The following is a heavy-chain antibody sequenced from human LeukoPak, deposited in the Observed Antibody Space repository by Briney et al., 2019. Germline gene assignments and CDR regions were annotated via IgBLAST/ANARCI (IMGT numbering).Heavy chain of an antibody. CDR2: ISYDGSNK. V-gene: IGHV3-30-3*01. D-gene: IGHD2-15*01. CDR1: GFTFSSYP. Sequence: GGSLRLSCAASGFTFSSYPMHWVRQAPGKGLEGVAVISYDGSNKYYTDSVKGRFTISRDNSKNTLYLQMTSLRAEDTAVYYCTRGVLGYCSGGSCYLVDYWGQGTLVTVSS. J-gene: IGHJ4*02. CDR3: TRGVLGYCSGGSCYLVDY.